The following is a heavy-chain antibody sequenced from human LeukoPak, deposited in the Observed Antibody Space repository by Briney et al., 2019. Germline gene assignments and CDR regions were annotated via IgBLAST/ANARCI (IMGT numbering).Heavy chain of an antibody. D-gene: IGHD1-20*01. J-gene: IGHJ4*02. CDR3: ARVRGRITGTTYSDY. CDR1: GFTFSSYW. V-gene: IGHV3-7*01. CDR2: IKQDGSEK. Sequence: GGSLRLSCAASGFTFSSYWMSWVRQAPGKGLGWVANIKQDGSEKYYVDSVKGRFTISRDNAKNSLYLQMNSLRAEDTAVYYCARVRGRITGTTYSDYWGQGTLVTVSS.